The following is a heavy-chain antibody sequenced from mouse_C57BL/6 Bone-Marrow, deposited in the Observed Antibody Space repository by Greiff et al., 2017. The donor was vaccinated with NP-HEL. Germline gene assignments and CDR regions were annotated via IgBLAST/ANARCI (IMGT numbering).Heavy chain of an antibody. CDR2: ISYDGSN. J-gene: IGHJ3*01. CDR3: ARRSNSFAY. V-gene: IGHV3-6*01. CDR1: GYSITSGYY. D-gene: IGHD2-5*01. Sequence: EVKLQESGPGLVKPSQSLSLTCSVTGYSITSGYYWNWIRQFPGNKLEWMGYISYDGSNNYNPSLKNRISITRDTSKNQFFLKLNSVTTEDTATYYCARRSNSFAYWGQGTLVTVSA.